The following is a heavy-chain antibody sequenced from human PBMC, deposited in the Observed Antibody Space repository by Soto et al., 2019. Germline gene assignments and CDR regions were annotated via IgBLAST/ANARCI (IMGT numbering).Heavy chain of an antibody. CDR3: AEDLPDWGAYAFHY. CDR2: VKSKVDGETI. CDR1: GFTFNGAW. V-gene: IGHV3-15*07. J-gene: IGHJ4*02. Sequence: EVQLVESGGGLVEPGGSLRLSCAASGFTFNGAWMNWVRQGPGKGLEWVGRVKSKVDGETIDYAAPVKGRFTISRDDSRTTVYLKLNSLTTEDTAMYYCAEDLPDWGAYAFHYGGQGALVTVSS. D-gene: IGHD3-16*01.